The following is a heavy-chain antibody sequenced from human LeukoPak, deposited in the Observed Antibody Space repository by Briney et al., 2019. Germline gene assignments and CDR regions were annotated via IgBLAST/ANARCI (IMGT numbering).Heavy chain of an antibody. V-gene: IGHV4-34*01. CDR1: GGSFSDYF. J-gene: IGHJ3*02. CDR3: ANIAARGAFDI. Sequence: SETLSLTCAVFGGSFSDYFWTWIRQPPGKGLEWIGSIYYSGSTYYNPSLKSRVTISVDTSKNQFSLKLSSVTAADTAVYYCANIAARGAFDIWGQGTMVTVSS. D-gene: IGHD6-6*01. CDR2: IYYSGST.